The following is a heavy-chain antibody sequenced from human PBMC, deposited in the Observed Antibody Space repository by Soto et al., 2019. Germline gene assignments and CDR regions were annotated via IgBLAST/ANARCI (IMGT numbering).Heavy chain of an antibody. CDR3: ARMESFGSLNWFDP. CDR2: MNPGSGDT. CDR1: GYTFTNND. D-gene: IGHD3-10*01. V-gene: IGHV1-8*01. J-gene: IGHJ5*02. Sequence: GXSVKVSCKASGYTFTNNDVSWVRQATGQGLEWMGWMNPGSGDTGYAQKFQGRVTMTRDISIATAYMELTSLTSDDTAIYYCARMESFGSLNWFDPWGQGTLVTVSS.